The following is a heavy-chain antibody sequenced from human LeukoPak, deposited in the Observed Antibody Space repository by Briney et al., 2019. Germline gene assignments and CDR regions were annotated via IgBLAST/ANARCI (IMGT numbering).Heavy chain of an antibody. D-gene: IGHD6-13*01. CDR1: EFTFSTYG. J-gene: IGHJ4*02. Sequence: GGSLRLSCAASEFTFSTYGMHWVRQVPGKGLEWVAVISYDGSYKFYADSVKGRFTTSTDNYKSTLYLQMNSRRAEETAVYYCAKDRYSGLNTIDYWGQGTLVTVST. CDR3: AKDRYSGLNTIDY. V-gene: IGHV3-30*18. CDR2: ISYDGSYK.